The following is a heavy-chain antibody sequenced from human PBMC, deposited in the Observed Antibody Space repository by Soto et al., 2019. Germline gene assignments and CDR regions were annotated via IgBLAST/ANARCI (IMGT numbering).Heavy chain of an antibody. J-gene: IGHJ4*02. V-gene: IGHV3-30*18. D-gene: IGHD4-17*01. Sequence: GSLRLSCAASGFTFSRYGMHWVRQAPGKGLEWVAVISYDGSNKYYADSVKGRFTISRDNSKNTLYLQMNSLRAEDTAVYYCAKTDDYATYYFDYWGQGTLVTVSS. CDR3: AKTDDYATYYFDY. CDR1: GFTFSRYG. CDR2: ISYDGSNK.